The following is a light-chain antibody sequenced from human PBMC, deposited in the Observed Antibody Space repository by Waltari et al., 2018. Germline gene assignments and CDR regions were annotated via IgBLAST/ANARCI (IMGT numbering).Light chain of an antibody. CDR3: SSYTSSSTLNVV. CDR2: EVS. V-gene: IGLV2-14*01. Sequence: QSALTQPASVSGSPGQSITISCTGTSSDVGGYNYVSWYQQHPGKAPNLMIYEVSNLPSGVSNRFSGSKSGTTASLTISGLQAEDEADYYCSSYTSSSTLNVVFGGGTKLTVL. CDR1: SSDVGGYNY. J-gene: IGLJ2*01.